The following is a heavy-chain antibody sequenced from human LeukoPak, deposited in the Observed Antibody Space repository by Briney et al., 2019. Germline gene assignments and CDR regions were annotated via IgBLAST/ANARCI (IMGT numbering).Heavy chain of an antibody. CDR1: GFSVSTFY. Sequence: GGSLRLSCAASGFSVSTFYMSWVRQAPGKGLEWVSVLYTAGPTYYADSVQGRFTISRDNSKNMLYLEMNSLSTEDTAAYYCAKVRYCSGVNCYPDDNWGQGTLVTVSS. CDR3: AKVRYCSGVNCYPDDN. CDR2: LYTAGPT. J-gene: IGHJ4*02. D-gene: IGHD2-15*01. V-gene: IGHV3-66*01.